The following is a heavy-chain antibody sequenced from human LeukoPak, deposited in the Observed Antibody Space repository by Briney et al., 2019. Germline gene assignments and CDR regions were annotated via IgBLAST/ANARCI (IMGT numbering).Heavy chain of an antibody. D-gene: IGHD5/OR15-5a*01. CDR3: AKMSGYFDY. CDR2: ITASGDTT. CDR1: GPTFSGYS. Sequence: GGSLRLSCEASGPTFSGYSMSWVRQAPGRGLEWVSGITASGDTTYYADSVTGRFTISRDNSKNTLYLQMNSLRVEDTAVYYCAKMSGYFDYWGQGTLVTVSS. J-gene: IGHJ4*02. V-gene: IGHV3-23*01.